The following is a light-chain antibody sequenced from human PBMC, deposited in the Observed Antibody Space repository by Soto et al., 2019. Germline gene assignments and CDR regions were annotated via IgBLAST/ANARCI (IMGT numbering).Light chain of an antibody. CDR3: QQHISWPIT. CDR1: QRVGSN. CDR2: GIS. J-gene: IGKJ5*01. Sequence: ELVLTQSPATLSVSPGERATLSCRASQRVGSNYLAWYQQKPGQAPRLLIYGISARATGIPDRFSGSGSGTDFTLTISSLQSEDFGVYYCQQHISWPITFGQGTRLEIK. V-gene: IGKV3D-15*01.